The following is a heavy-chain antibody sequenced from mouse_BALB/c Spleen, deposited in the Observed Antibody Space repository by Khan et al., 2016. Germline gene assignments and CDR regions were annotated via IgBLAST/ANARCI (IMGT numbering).Heavy chain of an antibody. CDR3: APSTATTD. J-gene: IGHJ3*01. Sequence: QVQLQQSGAELAKPGASVKMSCKASGYTFTSYWMHWVKQRPGQGLEWIGYINPSTGYTEYNQKFKDKATLTADKSSSTAYMQRSSLTSDDSAVYYCAPSTATTDWGQGTLVTVSA. D-gene: IGHD1-2*01. CDR2: INPSTGYT. CDR1: GYTFTSYW. V-gene: IGHV1-7*01.